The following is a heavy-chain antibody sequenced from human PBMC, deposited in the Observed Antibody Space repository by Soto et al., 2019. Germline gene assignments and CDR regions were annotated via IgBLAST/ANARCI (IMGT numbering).Heavy chain of an antibody. CDR3: AKDIEYSSPGGFDY. Sequence: EVQLVESGGGLVQPGRSLRLSCAASGFTFDDYAMHWVRQAPGKGLAWVSGISWNSGSIGYADSVKGRFTISRDNAKNSLYLQMNSLIAEDTDLYYCAKDIEYSSPGGFDYWGQGTLVTVSS. J-gene: IGHJ4*02. V-gene: IGHV3-9*01. CDR2: ISWNSGSI. D-gene: IGHD6-6*01. CDR1: GFTFDDYA.